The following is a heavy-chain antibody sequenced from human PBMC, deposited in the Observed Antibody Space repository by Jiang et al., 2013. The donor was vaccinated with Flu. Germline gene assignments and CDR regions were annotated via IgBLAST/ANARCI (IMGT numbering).Heavy chain of an antibody. CDR1: GGSFSGYY. J-gene: IGHJ4*02. Sequence: LLKPSETLSLTCAVYGGSFSGYYWSWIRQPPGKGLEWIGEINHSGSTNYNPSLKSRVTISVDTSKNQFSLKLSSVTAADTAVYYCARVLYSSSSSDYWGQGTLVTVSS. CDR3: ARVLYSSSSSDY. D-gene: IGHD6-6*01. V-gene: IGHV4-34*01. CDR2: INHSGST.